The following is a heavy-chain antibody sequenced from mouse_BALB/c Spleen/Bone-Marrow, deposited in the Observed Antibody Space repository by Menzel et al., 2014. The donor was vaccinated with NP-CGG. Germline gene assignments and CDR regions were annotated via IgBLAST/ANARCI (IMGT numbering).Heavy chain of an antibody. Sequence: VKLQESDAELVKPGASVKISCKASGYTFTDHAIHWVKQKPEQGLEWIGYISPGNGDIKYNEKFKGKATLTAVKSSSTAYMQLNSLTSEDAAVYFCKSNNYGSSRGFVYWGQGTLVTVSA. CDR3: KSNNYGSSRGFVY. CDR1: GYTFTDHA. J-gene: IGHJ3*01. D-gene: IGHD1-1*01. CDR2: ISPGNGDI. V-gene: IGHV1S53*02.